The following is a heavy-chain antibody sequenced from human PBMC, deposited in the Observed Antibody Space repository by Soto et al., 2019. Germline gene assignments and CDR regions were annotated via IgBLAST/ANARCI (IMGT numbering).Heavy chain of an antibody. J-gene: IGHJ6*02. CDR1: GFTFDDYA. Sequence: SLRLSCAASGFTFDDYAMHWVRQAPGKGLEWVSGISWNSGSIGYADSVKGRFTISRDNAKNSLYLQMNSLRAEDTALYYRAKENSPSYYYGSGSYYNPAYYYYGMDVWGQGTTVTVSS. V-gene: IGHV3-9*01. D-gene: IGHD3-10*01. CDR3: AKENSPSYYYGSGSYYNPAYYYYGMDV. CDR2: ISWNSGSI.